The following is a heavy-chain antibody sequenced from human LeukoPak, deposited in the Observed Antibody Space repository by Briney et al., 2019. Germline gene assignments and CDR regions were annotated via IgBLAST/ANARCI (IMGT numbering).Heavy chain of an antibody. D-gene: IGHD5-18*01. Sequence: GGSLRLSCAASGFTFSSYAMSWVRQAPGKGLEWVSGISGSGGSTYYADSVKGRFTISRDNSKNTLYLQMNSLRAEDTAVYYCAKPDYVDTAMPQPPYYFDYWGQGTLVTVSS. V-gene: IGHV3-23*01. CDR2: ISGSGGST. J-gene: IGHJ4*02. CDR1: GFTFSSYA. CDR3: AKPDYVDTAMPQPPYYFDY.